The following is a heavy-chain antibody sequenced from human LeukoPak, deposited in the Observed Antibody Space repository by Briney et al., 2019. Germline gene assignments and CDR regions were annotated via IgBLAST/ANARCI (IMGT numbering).Heavy chain of an antibody. J-gene: IGHJ4*02. Sequence: GGSLRLSCSASGLTVTNAWMNWVRQAPGEGLDWVGRIASKTDGGATDYAAPVKGRFTVSRDDSKNTLNLQMNSLKTEDTAVYYCTTGIRGDWGQGTLVTVSS. D-gene: IGHD3-10*01. CDR2: IASKTDGGAT. CDR1: GLTVTNAW. CDR3: TTGIRGD. V-gene: IGHV3-15*07.